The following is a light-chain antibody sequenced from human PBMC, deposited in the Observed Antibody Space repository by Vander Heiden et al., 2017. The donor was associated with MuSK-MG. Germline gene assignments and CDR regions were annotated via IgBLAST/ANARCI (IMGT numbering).Light chain of an antibody. CDR2: DAS. CDR1: QSVSSY. V-gene: IGKV3-11*01. Sequence: EIVLTQSPATLSLAAGERATLSCRASQSVSSYLAWYQQTPGQAPRLLIYDASNRATGTPARFSGSAYGTDFTLTSSRRDPEDFTVYYCQHDSNWPPDTFGPGTKVDIK. CDR3: QHDSNWPPDT. J-gene: IGKJ3*01.